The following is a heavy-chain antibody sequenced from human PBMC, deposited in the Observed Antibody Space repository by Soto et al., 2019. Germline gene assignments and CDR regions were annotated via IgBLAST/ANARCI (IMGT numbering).Heavy chain of an antibody. J-gene: IGHJ4*02. Sequence: EVQLLESGGGLIQPGGYLRLSCAASGFTFSSNDMSWVRQAPGKGLEWASSISASGRSLFYADAVKGRFTISSDNSKNTLYLQMSSLTAEDTAVYYCAKGTSKLDYWGQGTLVTVSS. CDR1: GFTFSSND. CDR3: AKGTSKLDY. D-gene: IGHD2-2*01. CDR2: ISASGRSL. V-gene: IGHV3-23*01.